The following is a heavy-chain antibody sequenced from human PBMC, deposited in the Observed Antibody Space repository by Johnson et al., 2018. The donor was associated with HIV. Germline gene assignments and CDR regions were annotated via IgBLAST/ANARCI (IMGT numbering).Heavy chain of an antibody. CDR2: INWNGGST. V-gene: IGHV3-20*04. D-gene: IGHD1-26*01. CDR1: GFTFDDYG. CDR3: ARDFGLEWELDGAFEI. Sequence: VQLVESGGGVVRPGGSLRLSCAASGFTFDDYGMSWVRQAPGKGLEWVSGINWNGGSTGYADSVKGRFTISRDNDKNSLYLQMNSLRAEDTALYYCARDFGLEWELDGAFEIWGQGTMVTVSS. J-gene: IGHJ3*02.